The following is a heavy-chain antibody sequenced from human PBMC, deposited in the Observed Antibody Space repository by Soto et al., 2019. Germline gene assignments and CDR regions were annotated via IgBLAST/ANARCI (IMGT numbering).Heavy chain of an antibody. CDR3: ARNYYDSSVGAFDI. D-gene: IGHD3-22*01. Sequence: ASVKVSCKASGYTFTSYGIRWVRQAPGQGLEWMGWIGAYNGNTNYAQKLRGRVTMTTDTSTSTAYMELRSLRSDDTAVYYCARNYYDSSVGAFDIWGQGTMVTVSS. CDR1: GYTFTSYG. V-gene: IGHV1-18*01. CDR2: IGAYNGNT. J-gene: IGHJ3*02.